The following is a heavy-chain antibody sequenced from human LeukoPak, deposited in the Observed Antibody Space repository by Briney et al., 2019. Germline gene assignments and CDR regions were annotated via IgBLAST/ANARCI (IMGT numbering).Heavy chain of an antibody. Sequence: SETLSLACGVYGGSVSGYYWTWTRQPPGKGLEWIGEINHSGSTSYNPSLKSRVTISLDTSKNQFSLKLRSVTAADTAVYYCASRGDPRSSGYYHATNYYGMDVWGQGTTVTVSS. CDR1: GGSVSGYY. D-gene: IGHD3-22*01. J-gene: IGHJ6*02. CDR3: ASRGDPRSSGYYHATNYYGMDV. V-gene: IGHV4-34*01. CDR2: INHSGST.